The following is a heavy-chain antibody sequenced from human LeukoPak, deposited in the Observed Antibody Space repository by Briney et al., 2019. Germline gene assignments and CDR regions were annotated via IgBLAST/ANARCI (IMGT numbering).Heavy chain of an antibody. CDR3: ARVLYSGSFFDY. Sequence: GGSLRLPCAASGFTFSSYSMNWVRQAPGKGLEWVSSISSSSSYIYYADSVKGRFTISRDNAKNSLYLQMNSLRAEDTAVYYCARVLYSGSFFDYWGQGTLVTVSS. CDR2: ISSSSSYI. J-gene: IGHJ4*02. V-gene: IGHV3-21*01. CDR1: GFTFSSYS. D-gene: IGHD1-26*01.